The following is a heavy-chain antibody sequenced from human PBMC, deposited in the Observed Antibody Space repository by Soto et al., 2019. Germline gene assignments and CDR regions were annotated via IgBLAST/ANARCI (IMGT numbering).Heavy chain of an antibody. V-gene: IGHV4-30-4*01. CDR3: ARGKDDIAP. J-gene: IGHJ5*02. CDR2: IYYSGIT. Sequence: SETLSLTCTVSVGSSSSGDYYWIWIRQPPGKGLEWIGYIYYSGITYYNPSLKSRVTISVDTSKNQFSLKLSSVTAADTAVYYCARGKDDIAPWGQGTLVTVSS. CDR1: VGSSSSGDYY. D-gene: IGHD3-9*01.